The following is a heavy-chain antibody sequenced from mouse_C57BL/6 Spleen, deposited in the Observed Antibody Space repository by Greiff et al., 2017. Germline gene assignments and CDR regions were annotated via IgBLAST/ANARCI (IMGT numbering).Heavy chain of an antibody. Sequence: EVQLQQSGPGLVKPSQSLSLTCSVTGYSITSGYYWNWIRQFPGNKLEWMGYISYDGSNNYNPSLKNRISITRDTSKNQFFLKLNSVTTEDTATYYCASPTVVAPCAYWGQGTLVTVSA. V-gene: IGHV3-6*01. J-gene: IGHJ3*01. CDR3: ASPTVVAPCAY. CDR1: GYSITSGYY. D-gene: IGHD1-1*01. CDR2: ISYDGSN.